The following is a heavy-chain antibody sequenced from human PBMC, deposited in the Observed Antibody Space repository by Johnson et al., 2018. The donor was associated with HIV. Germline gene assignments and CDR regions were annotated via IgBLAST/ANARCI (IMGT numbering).Heavy chain of an antibody. D-gene: IGHD1-26*01. J-gene: IGHJ3*01. CDR1: GFTFSSYA. CDR2: ISGSGGST. V-gene: IGHV3-23*04. Sequence: VQLVESGGGLVQPGGSLRLSCAASGFTFSSYAMSWVRQAPGKGLEWVSAISGSGGSTYYADSVKGRFTISRDNSKNTLSLQMDSLRPEDMAVYYCVSRSGALWGQGTMVTVSS. CDR3: VSRSGAL.